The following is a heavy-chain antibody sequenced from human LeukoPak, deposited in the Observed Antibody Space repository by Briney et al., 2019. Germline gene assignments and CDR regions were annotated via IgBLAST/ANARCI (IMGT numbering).Heavy chain of an antibody. V-gene: IGHV4-59*08. CDR1: GGSLSTYF. J-gene: IGHJ4*02. Sequence: SETLSLTCTISGGSLSTYFWNWVRQCPEKGLEWIASISYSGTSFYNPSLFGRVTISVDPSKNQISLEVKSVTAADTAVYYCARHNFFDFWGQGLLVAVSS. CDR2: ISYSGTS. CDR3: ARHNFFDF.